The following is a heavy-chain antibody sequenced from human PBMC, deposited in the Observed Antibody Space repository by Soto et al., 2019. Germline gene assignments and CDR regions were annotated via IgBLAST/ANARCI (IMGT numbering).Heavy chain of an antibody. Sequence: EVQLVESGGGLVKPGGSLRLSCAASGFTFSSYSMNWVRQAPGKGLEWVSSISSSSSYIYYADSVKGRFTISRDNAKNSLYRQMNSLRVEDTAVHYCASGAERITIFGVVITLNYWGQGTLVTVSS. J-gene: IGHJ4*02. CDR1: GFTFSSYS. D-gene: IGHD3-3*01. V-gene: IGHV3-21*01. CDR3: ASGAERITIFGVVITLNY. CDR2: ISSSSSYI.